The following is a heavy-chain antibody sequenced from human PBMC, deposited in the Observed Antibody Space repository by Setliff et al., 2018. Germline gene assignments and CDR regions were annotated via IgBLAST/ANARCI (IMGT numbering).Heavy chain of an antibody. CDR1: GDSISRSTYY. Sequence: SETLSLTCTVSGDSISRSTYYWGWIRQSPGKGLDWIGTVDHSGNTFYNPSLKSRVSISVDTSKNQFSLKLTSVSAADTAVYYCARRDSTSFYGYSFDFWGQGTLVTVS. CDR3: ARRDSTSFYGYSFDF. CDR2: VDHSGNT. J-gene: IGHJ4*02. D-gene: IGHD3-22*01. V-gene: IGHV4-39*01.